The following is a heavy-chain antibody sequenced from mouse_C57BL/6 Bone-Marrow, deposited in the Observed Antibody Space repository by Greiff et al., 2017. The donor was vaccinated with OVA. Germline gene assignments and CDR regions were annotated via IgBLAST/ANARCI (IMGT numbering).Heavy chain of an antibody. D-gene: IGHD1-1*01. CDR2: IDPSDSYT. Sequence: QVQLQQPGAELVMPGASVKLSCKASGYTFTSYWMHWVKQRPGQGLEWIGEIDPSDSYTNYNQKFKGKSTLTVDKSSITAYMQLSSLTSEDSAVYYCARDYYGSSEDWYAMDYWGQGTSVTVSS. CDR3: ARDYYGSSEDWYAMDY. V-gene: IGHV1-69*01. CDR1: GYTFTSYW. J-gene: IGHJ4*01.